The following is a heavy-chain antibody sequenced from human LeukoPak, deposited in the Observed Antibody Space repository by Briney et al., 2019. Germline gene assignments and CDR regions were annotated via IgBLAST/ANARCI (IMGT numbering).Heavy chain of an antibody. V-gene: IGHV1-69*13. Sequence: SVNVSCAASRGTFTSYATSWVRPAPRQGLEWMGGIIPIFGTANYTQKLQSRVTITPDESTSTAYMELSSLRSEDTAVYYCARKPYDYVWGSYWYYGMDVWGKGTTVTVSS. J-gene: IGHJ6*04. D-gene: IGHD3-16*01. CDR3: ARKPYDYVWGSYWYYGMDV. CDR2: IIPIFGTA. CDR1: RGTFTSYA.